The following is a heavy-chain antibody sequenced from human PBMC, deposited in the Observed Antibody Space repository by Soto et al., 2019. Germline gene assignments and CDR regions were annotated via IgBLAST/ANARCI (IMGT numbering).Heavy chain of an antibody. CDR1: GFTFRNYA. Sequence: QVQLVESGGGVVQPGRSLRLSCAASGFTFRNYAMHWVRQAPGKGLECVAVISYDGGNKFYRDYVKGRFTISRDKSKNTLYLQINSLRYEDTAVYYCARGDREDIAVVIGVRPGEYGVDVWGQGTTVTVSS. J-gene: IGHJ6*02. CDR3: ARGDREDIAVVIGVRPGEYGVDV. D-gene: IGHD2-15*01. CDR2: ISYDGGNK. V-gene: IGHV3-30-3*01.